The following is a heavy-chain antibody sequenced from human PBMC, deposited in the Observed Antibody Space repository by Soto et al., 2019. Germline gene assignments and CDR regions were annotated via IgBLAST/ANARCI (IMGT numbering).Heavy chain of an antibody. CDR2: ISSSSSTI. CDR3: ARDSTYYDFWSGYYTMGGWFDP. Sequence: VRLSCAASGFTFSSYSMNWVRQAPGKGLEWVSYISSSSSTIYYADSVKGRFTISRDNAKNSLYLQMNSLRDEDTAVYYCARDSTYYDFWSGYYTMGGWFDPWGQGTLVTVSS. CDR1: GFTFSSYS. J-gene: IGHJ5*02. V-gene: IGHV3-48*02. D-gene: IGHD3-3*01.